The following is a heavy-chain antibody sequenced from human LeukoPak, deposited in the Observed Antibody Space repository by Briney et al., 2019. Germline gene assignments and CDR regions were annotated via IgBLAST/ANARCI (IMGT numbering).Heavy chain of an antibody. J-gene: IGHJ4*02. Sequence: PSETLSLTCTVSGGYISSGSYYWSWIRQPAGKGLEWIGRIYTSGSTNYNPSLKSRVTISVDTSKNQFSLKLSSVTAADAAVFYCARATNDDYSSSQLDYWGQGTMVTVSS. V-gene: IGHV4-61*02. CDR1: GGYISSGSYY. D-gene: IGHD6-13*01. CDR3: ARATNDDYSSSQLDY. CDR2: IYTSGST.